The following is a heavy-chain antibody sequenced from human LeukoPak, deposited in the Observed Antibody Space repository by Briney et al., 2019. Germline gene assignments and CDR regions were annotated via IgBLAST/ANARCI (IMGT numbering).Heavy chain of an antibody. V-gene: IGHV4-34*01. Sequence: SETLSLTCAVYGGSFSGYYWSWIRQPPGKGLEWIGEINHSGSTNYNPSLKSRVTISVDTSKNQFSLKLSSVTAADTAVYYCARAVRDYDSSGYYYFDYWGQGTLVTVSS. J-gene: IGHJ4*02. CDR1: GGSFSGYY. CDR3: ARAVRDYDSSGYYYFDY. CDR2: INHSGST. D-gene: IGHD3-22*01.